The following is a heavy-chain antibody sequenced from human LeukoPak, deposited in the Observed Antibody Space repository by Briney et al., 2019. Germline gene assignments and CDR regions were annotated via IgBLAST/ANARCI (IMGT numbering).Heavy chain of an antibody. CDR2: IYYSGST. CDR1: GGSISSGGYY. D-gene: IGHD2-2*02. V-gene: IGHV4-31*03. CDR3: ARVAGGYCSSTSCYNYFDY. Sequence: PSETLSLTCTVSGGSISSGGYYWSWIRQHPGTGLEWIGYIYYSGSTYYNPSLKSRVTISVDTSKNQFSLKLSSVTAADTAVYYCARVAGGYCSSTSCYNYFDYWGQGTLVTVSS. J-gene: IGHJ4*02.